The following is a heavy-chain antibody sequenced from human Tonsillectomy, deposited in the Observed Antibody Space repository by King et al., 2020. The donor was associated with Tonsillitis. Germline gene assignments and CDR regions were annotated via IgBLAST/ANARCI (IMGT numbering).Heavy chain of an antibody. D-gene: IGHD3-10*01. Sequence: VQLVESGGGLVQPGGSLRLSCAASGFSFSTYSMNWVRQAPGKALEWVSYISSGSNFIYYADSVKGRFTISRDNTKNSLYLQMNSLRAEDTAMYFCARDIEYYYGSRSYLPPDYWGQGTLVTVSS. J-gene: IGHJ4*02. CDR3: ARDIEYYYGSRSYLPPDY. V-gene: IGHV3-48*01. CDR1: GFSFSTYS. CDR2: ISSGSNFI.